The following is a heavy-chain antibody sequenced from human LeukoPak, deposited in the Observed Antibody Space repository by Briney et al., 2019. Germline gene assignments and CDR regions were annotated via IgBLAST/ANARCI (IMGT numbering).Heavy chain of an antibody. J-gene: IGHJ4*02. Sequence: SVKVSCKASGGTFSSYAISWVRQAPGQGLEWMGRIIPIFGTANYAQEFQGRVTITTDESTSTAYMELSSLRSEDTAVYYCARDMPLYGNPGIAVAGPYYFDYWGQGTLVTVSS. CDR1: GGTFSSYA. V-gene: IGHV1-69*05. CDR3: ARDMPLYGNPGIAVAGPYYFDY. CDR2: IIPIFGTA. D-gene: IGHD6-19*01.